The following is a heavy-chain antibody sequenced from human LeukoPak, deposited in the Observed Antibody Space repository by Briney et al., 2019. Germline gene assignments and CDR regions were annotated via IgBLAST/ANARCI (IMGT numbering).Heavy chain of an antibody. CDR3: ARETPTPTDMDV. J-gene: IGHJ6*02. V-gene: IGHV1-18*01. CDR2: ISAYNGNT. D-gene: IGHD4-11*01. Sequence: ASVKVSCKASGYTFTSYGISWLRQAPGQGLEWMGWISAYNGNTNYAQKLQGRVTITTDTSTSTAYMELRSLRSADTAVYYCARETPTPTDMDVWGQGTTVTVSS. CDR1: GYTFTSYG.